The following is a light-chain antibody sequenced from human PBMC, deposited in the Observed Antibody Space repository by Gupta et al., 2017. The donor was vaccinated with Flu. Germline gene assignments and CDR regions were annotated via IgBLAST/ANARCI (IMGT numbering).Light chain of an antibody. CDR3: QPRYRTHPYT. V-gene: IGKV1-39*01. CDR2: AAS. Sequence: DIQMTQSPSSLSASVGDRVTITCRVSQSISSYLNWYQQKPGKAPKLLIYAASSLQSGVPSRFFGSGSGTDFSLTISSLQPEDFAAYYCQPRYRTHPYTFGQGTKLEIK. J-gene: IGKJ2*01. CDR1: QSISSY.